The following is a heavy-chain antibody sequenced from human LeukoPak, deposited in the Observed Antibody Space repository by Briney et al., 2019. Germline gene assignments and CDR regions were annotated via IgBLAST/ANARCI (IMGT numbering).Heavy chain of an antibody. CDR1: GFMFDYYG. CDR2: INWNGGRT. Sequence: GGSLRLYCAASGFMFDYYGMSWVRQALGKGLAWVSGINWNGGRTGYADSVKGRFTISRDNAKNSLYLQMNSLRAEDTALYYCARDYDYGDYPGYWGQGTLVTVSS. J-gene: IGHJ4*02. D-gene: IGHD4-17*01. V-gene: IGHV3-20*04. CDR3: ARDYDYGDYPGY.